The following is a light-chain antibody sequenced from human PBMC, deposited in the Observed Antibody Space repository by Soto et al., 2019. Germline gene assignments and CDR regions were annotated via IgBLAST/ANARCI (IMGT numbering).Light chain of an antibody. CDR3: QQASNWPRT. Sequence: EIVMTHSPGTLSVSPWEIVTLSCRASQSVSNHLGWFQHRPGLVPRLLIYGASRRVPGIPARFSGSGSGTEFTLTISGLQSEDFAVYYCQQASNWPRTFGQGTKVDIK. CDR1: QSVSNH. CDR2: GAS. V-gene: IGKV3-15*01. J-gene: IGKJ1*01.